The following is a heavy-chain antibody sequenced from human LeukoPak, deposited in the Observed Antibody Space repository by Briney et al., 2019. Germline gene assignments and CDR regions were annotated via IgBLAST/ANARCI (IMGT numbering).Heavy chain of an antibody. D-gene: IGHD1-20*01. CDR1: GFTFSNYW. J-gene: IGHJ4*02. V-gene: IGHV3-74*01. CDR3: VTELITGTAI. CDR2: TNSDGSRT. Sequence: PGGSLRLSCTASGFTFSNYWMFWVRQAPGRGLVFVSRTNSDGSRTDYADSVKGRFTVSRDNAQNTLYLQMNSLRADDTAVYYLVTELITGTAIWGQGTLVTVSS.